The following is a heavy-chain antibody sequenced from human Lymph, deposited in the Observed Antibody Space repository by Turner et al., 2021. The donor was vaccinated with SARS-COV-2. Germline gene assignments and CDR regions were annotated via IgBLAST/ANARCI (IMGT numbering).Heavy chain of an antibody. Sequence: EVQLLESGGGLVQPGGSLRLSCAASGFTFSSFAMSWVRQAPGKGLEWVSAISGSGGSTYYADSVKGRFTISRDNSKNTLYLQMNSLRAEDTAVYYCANLYSSSAAGDPWGQGTLVTVSS. CDR3: ANLYSSSAAGDP. CDR1: GFTFSSFA. V-gene: IGHV3-23*01. J-gene: IGHJ5*02. D-gene: IGHD6-6*01. CDR2: ISGSGGST.